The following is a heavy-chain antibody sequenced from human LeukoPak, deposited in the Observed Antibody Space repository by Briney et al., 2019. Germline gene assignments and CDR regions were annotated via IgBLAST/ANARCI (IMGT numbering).Heavy chain of an antibody. Sequence: PSETLSLTCAVYGGSFSGNYWGWIRQPPGKGLEWIGEIYHSGSTNYNPSLKSRVTISVDKSKNQFSLKLSSVTAADTAVYYCARIVGDGYNWFDYWGQGTLVTVSS. V-gene: IGHV4-34*01. CDR1: GGSFSGNY. J-gene: IGHJ4*02. CDR2: IYHSGST. D-gene: IGHD5-24*01. CDR3: ARIVGDGYNWFDY.